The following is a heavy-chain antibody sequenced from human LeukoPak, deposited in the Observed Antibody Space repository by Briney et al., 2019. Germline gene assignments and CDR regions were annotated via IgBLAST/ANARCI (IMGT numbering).Heavy chain of an antibody. J-gene: IGHJ3*02. D-gene: IGHD3-22*01. V-gene: IGHV3-7*01. CDR1: GFTFSSYW. CDR2: INQHGSEK. Sequence: GGSLRLSCAASGFTFSSYWMSWVRQAPGKGLEWVANINQHGSEKYYVDSVKGRFTISRDNAKNSLSLQMNSLRAEDTAVYYCATVSSALKFTDAFDIWGQGTMVTVSS. CDR3: ATVSSALKFTDAFDI.